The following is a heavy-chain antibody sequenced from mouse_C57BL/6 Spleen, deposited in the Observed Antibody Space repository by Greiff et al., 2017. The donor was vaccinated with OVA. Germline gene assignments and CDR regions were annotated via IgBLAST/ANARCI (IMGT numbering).Heavy chain of an antibody. D-gene: IGHD2-4*01. CDR2: INPNNGGT. Sequence: VQLQQSGPELVKPGASVKMSCKASGYTFTDYNMHWVKQSHGKSLEWIGYINPNNGGTSYNQKFKGQATLTVNKSSSTAYMELRSLTSEDSAVYYCARMDYDYDGAWFAYWGQGTLVTVSA. V-gene: IGHV1-22*01. CDR1: GYTFTDYN. J-gene: IGHJ3*01. CDR3: ARMDYDYDGAWFAY.